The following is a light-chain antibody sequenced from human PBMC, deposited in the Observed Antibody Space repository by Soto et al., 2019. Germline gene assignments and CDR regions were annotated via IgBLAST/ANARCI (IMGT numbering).Light chain of an antibody. CDR3: QHRSTWPS. CDR1: QSVGSY. V-gene: IGKV3-11*01. J-gene: IGKJ5*01. CDR2: DAS. Sequence: EIVLTQSPATLSLSPGVRATLSCRASQSVGSYLAWYQQKPGQAHRLLMYDASSRASGIPNRFSGSGYETDFTLTIRSLEPEDLAIYYCQHRSTWPSFGQGTRLEIK.